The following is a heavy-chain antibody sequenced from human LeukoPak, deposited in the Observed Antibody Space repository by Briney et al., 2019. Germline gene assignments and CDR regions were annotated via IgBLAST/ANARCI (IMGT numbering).Heavy chain of an antibody. J-gene: IGHJ4*02. CDR2: ISSSSSYI. V-gene: IGHV3-21*01. CDR1: GFTFSSYS. CDR3: ASGYCSSTSCYFFDY. Sequence: KPGGSLRLSCAASGFTFSSYSMNWVRQAPGKGLEWVSSISSSSSYIYYADSVKGRFTISRDNAKNSLYLQMNSLRAEDTAVYYCASGYCSSTSCYFFDYWGQGTLVTVSS. D-gene: IGHD2-2*03.